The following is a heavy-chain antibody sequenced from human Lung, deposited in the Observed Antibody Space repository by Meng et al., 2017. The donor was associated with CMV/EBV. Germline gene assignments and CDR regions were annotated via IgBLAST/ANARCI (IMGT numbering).Heavy chain of an antibody. CDR2: IIPFRGKK. CDR3: AASPGIIVPAAVVY. Sequence: KTSGGAPSGYALNWVRQAPGQGIEWMGGIIPFRGKKKYVQKFQDRRTISTDESATTAFMELNSLRSEDTALYYCAASPGIIVPAAVVYWGHGTLVTVSS. D-gene: IGHD2-2*01. V-gene: IGHV1-69*05. J-gene: IGHJ4*01. CDR1: GGAPSGYA.